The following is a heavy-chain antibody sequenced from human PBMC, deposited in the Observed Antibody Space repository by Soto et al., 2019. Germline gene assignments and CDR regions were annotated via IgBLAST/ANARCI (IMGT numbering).Heavy chain of an antibody. J-gene: IGHJ3*02. D-gene: IGHD1-26*01. CDR3: ARVRVVGGWDAFDI. V-gene: IGHV1-69*13. CDR2: IIPILGTA. CDR1: GGTFSSYA. Sequence: SVKVSCKASGGTFSSYAISWVRQAPGQGLEWMGGIIPILGTANYAQKFQGRVTITADESTSTAYMELSSLRSEDTAVYYCARVRVVGGWDAFDIWGQGTMVTVSS.